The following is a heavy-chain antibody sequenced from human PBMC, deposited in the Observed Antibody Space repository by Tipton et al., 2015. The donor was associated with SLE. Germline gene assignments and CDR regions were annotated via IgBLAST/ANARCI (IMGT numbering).Heavy chain of an antibody. J-gene: IGHJ4*02. V-gene: IGHV4-38-2*02. CDR3: AREVYDSSTSHFDY. CDR1: GYSISSGYY. Sequence: TLSLTCAVSGYSISSGYYWGWIRQPPGKGLEWIGSIYHSGSTYYNPSLKSRVTISVDTSKNQFSLKLSSVTAADTAVYYCAREVYDSSTSHFDYWGQGTLVTVSS. CDR2: IYHSGST. D-gene: IGHD3-22*01.